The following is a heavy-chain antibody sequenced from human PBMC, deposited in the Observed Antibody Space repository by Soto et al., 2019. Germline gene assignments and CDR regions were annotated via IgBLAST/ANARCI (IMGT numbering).Heavy chain of an antibody. V-gene: IGHV1-69*19. CDR2: ISPIFGAA. Sequence: QVQLVQSGAEMMKPGSSVKVSCQASGGTFNTYAMNWVRQAPGQGPEWMGDISPIFGAANYAPMFQGRVTITADQSTGTSYMQLSSLTSADTALYFCAREVQVHTPAFVYWGQGTLVTVSS. D-gene: IGHD3-10*01. CDR3: AREVQVHTPAFVY. CDR1: GGTFNTYA. J-gene: IGHJ4*02.